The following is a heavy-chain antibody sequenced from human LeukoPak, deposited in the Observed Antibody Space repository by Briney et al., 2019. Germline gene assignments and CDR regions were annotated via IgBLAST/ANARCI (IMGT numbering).Heavy chain of an antibody. Sequence: SETLSLTCAVSGGSISSGGYSWSWIRQPPGKGLEWIGYIYHSGSTYYNPSLKSRVTISVDRSKNQFSLKLSSVTAADTAVYYCARVGCSSTRCPPVGNWFDPWGQGTLVTVSS. V-gene: IGHV4-30-2*01. J-gene: IGHJ5*02. D-gene: IGHD2-2*01. CDR3: ARVGCSSTRCPPVGNWFDP. CDR2: IYHSGST. CDR1: GGSISSGGYS.